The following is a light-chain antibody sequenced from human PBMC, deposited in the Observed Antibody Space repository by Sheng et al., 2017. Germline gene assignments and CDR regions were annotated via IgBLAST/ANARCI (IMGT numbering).Light chain of an antibody. CDR3: QQYENWPPT. J-gene: IGKJ4*01. CDR1: QSVYSN. Sequence: ETVMTQSPATLSLSPGERATLSCRASQSVYSNLAWYQQKSGQAPRLLIYGASTRATDIPARFSGSGSGTEFTFTVSSLQSEDFAVYYCQQYENWPPTFGGGTKVEIK. V-gene: IGKV3-15*01. CDR2: GAS.